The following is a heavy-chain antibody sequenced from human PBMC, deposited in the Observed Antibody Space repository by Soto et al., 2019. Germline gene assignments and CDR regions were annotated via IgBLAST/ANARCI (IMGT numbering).Heavy chain of an antibody. V-gene: IGHV3-23*01. CDR3: AKRTVGWYFDL. D-gene: IGHD4-17*01. Sequence: EVQLLESGGGLVQPGGSLILSCAASGFTFSSYAMNWVRQAPGKGLEWASVISGSGGSTYYADAGKGRFTISRDNSKNTLYLQMNRLRAEDTAVYYCAKRTVGWYFDLWGRGTLVTVSS. CDR1: GFTFSSYA. CDR2: ISGSGGST. J-gene: IGHJ2*01.